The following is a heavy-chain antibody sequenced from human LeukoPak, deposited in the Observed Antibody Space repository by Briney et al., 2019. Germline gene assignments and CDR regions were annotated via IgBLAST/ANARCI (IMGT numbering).Heavy chain of an antibody. CDR1: GGSISSYY. J-gene: IGHJ6*03. CDR3: ARGPVRGRGYGYYSYYMDV. CDR2: IYYSGST. V-gene: IGHV4-59*01. Sequence: SETLSLTCTVSGGSISSYYWSWIRQPPGKGLEWIGYIYYSGSTNYNPSLKSRVTISVDTSKNQFSLKLSSVTAADTAVYYCARGPVRGRGYGYYSYYMDVWGKGTTVTVSS. D-gene: IGHD5-12*01.